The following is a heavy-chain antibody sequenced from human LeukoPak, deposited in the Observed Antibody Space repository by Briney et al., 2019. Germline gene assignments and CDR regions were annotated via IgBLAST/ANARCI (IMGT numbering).Heavy chain of an antibody. J-gene: IGHJ2*01. Sequence: SETLSLTCTVSGGSISSYYWSWIRQPPGKGLEWIGYIYYSGSTNYNPSLKSRVTISVDTSKNQFSLKLSSVTAADTALYYCATLAVAGTNWYFDLWGRGTLVTVSS. CDR3: ATLAVAGTNWYFDL. D-gene: IGHD6-19*01. V-gene: IGHV4-59*01. CDR2: IYYSGST. CDR1: GGSISSYY.